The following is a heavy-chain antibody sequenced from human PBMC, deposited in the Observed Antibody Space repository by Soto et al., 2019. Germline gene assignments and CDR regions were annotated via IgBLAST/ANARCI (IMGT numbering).Heavy chain of an antibody. V-gene: IGHV1-8*01. CDR3: ARLAEYCNGIKCYSNFDF. CDR1: GYNFTNFY. Sequence: ASVKVSCKASGYNFTNFYSNWVREAPGRGLVWMGWMNPSSGETGSAQNFQGRVTMTRDISTRTFFMQLTSLRSEDTAIYYCARLAEYCNGIKCYSNFDFWGRGTQVTVSS. CDR2: MNPSSGET. D-gene: IGHD2-15*01. J-gene: IGHJ4*01.